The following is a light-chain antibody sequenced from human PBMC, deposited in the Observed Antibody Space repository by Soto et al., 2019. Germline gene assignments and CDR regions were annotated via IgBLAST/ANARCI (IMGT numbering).Light chain of an antibody. Sequence: CVLTQPASLSGSPGQSITIACTVTSSDVGGYKYVSWYQQHPGKAPKLMIFEVNSRPSGVSNRFSGSKSGNTASLTISGLRAEDEADYYCSSFSSSSTPYVFGTGTK. CDR3: SSFSSSSTPYV. V-gene: IGLV2-14*01. CDR1: SSDVGGYKY. CDR2: EVN. J-gene: IGLJ1*01.